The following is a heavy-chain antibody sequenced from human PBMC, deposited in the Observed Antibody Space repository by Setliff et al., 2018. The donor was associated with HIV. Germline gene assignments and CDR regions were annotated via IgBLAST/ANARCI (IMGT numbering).Heavy chain of an antibody. V-gene: IGHV1-2*06. D-gene: IGHD6-19*01. CDR3: ARSRSDYSSGWSTGGDFDY. Sequence: ASVKVSRKASGYTFTGYYVYWVRQAPGQGLEWMGRINPNSGGKNYAQKFQGRVTMTRDTSITTAYMALSRLRSDDTAVYYYARSRSDYSSGWSTGGDFDYWGQGTLVTVSS. CDR2: INPNSGGK. CDR1: GYTFTGYY. J-gene: IGHJ4*02.